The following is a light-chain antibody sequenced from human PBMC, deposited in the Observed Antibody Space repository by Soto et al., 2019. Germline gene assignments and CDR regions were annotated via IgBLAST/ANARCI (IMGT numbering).Light chain of an antibody. CDR3: QHPGT. CDR2: GAS. J-gene: IGKJ1*01. CDR1: QSVSSN. V-gene: IGKV3-15*01. Sequence: EIVMTQSAATLSVSPGERATLSCRASQSVSSNLAWYQQKPGQAPRLLIYGASTRATGIPARFRGSGSGTEFTLTISSLQSEDFAVYYCQHPGTFGQGTKVDIK.